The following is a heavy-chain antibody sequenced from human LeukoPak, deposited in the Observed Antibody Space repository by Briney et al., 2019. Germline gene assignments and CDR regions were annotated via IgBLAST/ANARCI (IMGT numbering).Heavy chain of an antibody. Sequence: SETLSLTCTVSGYSISSGYYWGWIGQPPGKGLEWIGSIYHSGSTYYNPSLKSRVTMSVDTSNNQFSLKLTSVTAADTAVYYCARSTIFGVLFIPYFFDYWGQGSLVTVSS. CDR2: IYHSGST. D-gene: IGHD3-3*01. V-gene: IGHV4-38-2*02. J-gene: IGHJ4*02. CDR1: GYSISSGYY. CDR3: ARSTIFGVLFIPYFFDY.